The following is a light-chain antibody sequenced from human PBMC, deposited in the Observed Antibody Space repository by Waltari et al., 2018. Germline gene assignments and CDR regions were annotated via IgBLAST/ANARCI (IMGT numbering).Light chain of an antibody. Sequence: SYVLTQPPSMSVAPGQTATVTCGGDNIVPKSVHWYQQRAGQAPVLVIFDDTDRPSGIPERFSGSNSDNTATLTIKRVEAGDEADYFCQVWVQSDHRVVFGGGTRLTVL. CDR3: QVWVQSDHRVV. V-gene: IGLV3-21*02. CDR1: NIVPKS. J-gene: IGLJ2*01. CDR2: DDT.